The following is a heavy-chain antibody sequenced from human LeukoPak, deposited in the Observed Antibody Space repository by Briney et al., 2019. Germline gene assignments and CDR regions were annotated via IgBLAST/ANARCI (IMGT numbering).Heavy chain of an antibody. CDR1: GFTFSSYA. CDR2: ISGGGGST. D-gene: IGHD3-16*02. V-gene: IGHV3-23*01. J-gene: IGHJ4*02. Sequence: GGSLRLSCAASGFTFSSYAMSWVRQAPGKGLEWVSAISGGGGSTYYADSVKGRFTISRDNSRNTLYLQMNSLRDEDTAVYYCARDDTFGGVIVKYDYWGQGTLVTVSS. CDR3: ARDDTFGGVIVKYDY.